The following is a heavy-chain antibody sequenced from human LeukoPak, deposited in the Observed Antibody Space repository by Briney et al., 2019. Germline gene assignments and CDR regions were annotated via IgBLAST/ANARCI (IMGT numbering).Heavy chain of an antibody. CDR3: ARGAQMVRASS. V-gene: IGHV4-34*01. CDR1: GGPFSGYY. J-gene: IGHJ4*01. CDR2: INHSGST. Sequence: SETLSLTCAVYGGPFSGYYWSWIRQPPGKGLEWIGEINHSGSTNYNPSLKSRVTISVDTSKNQFSLKLSSVTAADTAVYYCARGAQMVRASSWGHGTLVTVSS. D-gene: IGHD3-10*01.